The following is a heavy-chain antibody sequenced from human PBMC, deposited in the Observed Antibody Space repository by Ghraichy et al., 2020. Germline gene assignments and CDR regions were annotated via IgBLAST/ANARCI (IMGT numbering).Heavy chain of an antibody. J-gene: IGHJ4*02. CDR1: GFTFSSYG. CDR2: ISYDGSNT. Sequence: GGSLRLSCAASGFTFSSYGMHWVRRAPGKGLEWVAVISYDGSNTYYADSVKGRFTISRDNSKNTLYLQMNSLGTEDTAVYYCARDQGTWGYGYHLDYWGQGTLVTVSS. D-gene: IGHD5-18*01. V-gene: IGHV3-30*03. CDR3: ARDQGTWGYGYHLDY.